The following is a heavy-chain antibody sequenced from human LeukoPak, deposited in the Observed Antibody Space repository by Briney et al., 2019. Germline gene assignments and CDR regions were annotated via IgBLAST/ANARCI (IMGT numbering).Heavy chain of an antibody. CDR2: ISYDGSNK. CDR3: AKDVRGVNDY. J-gene: IGHJ4*02. V-gene: IGHV3-30*18. CDR1: GFTFSRYG. Sequence: PGRSLRLSCAASGFTFSRYGMHWVRQAPGKGLEWVAVISYDGSNKYYSDSVKGRFTISRENSNDTLYLQMNSLRAEDTAVYYCAKDVRGVNDYWGQGTLVTVSS. D-gene: IGHD3-10*01.